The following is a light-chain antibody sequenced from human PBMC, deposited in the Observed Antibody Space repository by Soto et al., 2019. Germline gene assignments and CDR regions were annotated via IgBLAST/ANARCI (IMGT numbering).Light chain of an antibody. CDR3: QQYNNWLT. Sequence: EVGMTQSPATVSVFPGERVTLSCRASESVGSNLAWYQQKRGQAPKLLIYAVSTRATGVPARFSGSGSGTEFTLTISSLQSEDFALYYCQQYNNWLTFGGGTKVEIE. CDR2: AVS. CDR1: ESVGSN. V-gene: IGKV3-15*01. J-gene: IGKJ4*01.